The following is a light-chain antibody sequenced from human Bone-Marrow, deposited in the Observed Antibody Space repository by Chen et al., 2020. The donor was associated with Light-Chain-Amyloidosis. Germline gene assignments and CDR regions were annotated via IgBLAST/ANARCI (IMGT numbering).Light chain of an antibody. CDR1: SSNIGRNT. J-gene: IGLJ2*01. Sequence: QSVLTQPPSASGTPGQRVTISCSGSSSNIGRNTVNWYQQLPGTAPELLIHDNDQRPSGVPDRFSGSKSGTSASLAISGLQSEDEADYYCAAWDDSLNGHVVFGGGTRLTVL. V-gene: IGLV1-44*01. CDR2: DND. CDR3: AAWDDSLNGHVV.